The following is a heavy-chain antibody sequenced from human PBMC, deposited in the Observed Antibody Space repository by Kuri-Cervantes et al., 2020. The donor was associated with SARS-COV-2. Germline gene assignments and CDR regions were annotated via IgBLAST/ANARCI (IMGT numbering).Heavy chain of an antibody. CDR1: GFTFSSYA. CDR2: ISYDGSNK. CDR3: AGRHLESIDY. D-gene: IGHD3-3*01. Sequence: GGSLRLSCAASGFTFSSYAMHWVRQAPGKGLEWVAVISYDGSNKYYADSVKGRFTISRDNSKNTLYLQMNSLRAEDTAVYYCAGRHLESIDYWGQGTLVTVSS. J-gene: IGHJ4*02. V-gene: IGHV3-30-3*01.